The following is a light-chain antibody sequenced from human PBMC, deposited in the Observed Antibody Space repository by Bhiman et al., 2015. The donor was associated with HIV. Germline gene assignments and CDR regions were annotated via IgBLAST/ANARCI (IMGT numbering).Light chain of an antibody. CDR1: NIGSKS. CDR3: QSYDSSLSGYVV. J-gene: IGLJ2*01. CDR2: YDS. Sequence: SYELTQPPSVSVAPGKTARITCGGNNIGSKSVHWYQQKPGQAPVLVIYYDSDRPSGVPDRFSGSKSGTSASLAITGLQAEDEADYYCQSYDSSLSGYVVFGGGTKLTVL. V-gene: IGLV3-21*01.